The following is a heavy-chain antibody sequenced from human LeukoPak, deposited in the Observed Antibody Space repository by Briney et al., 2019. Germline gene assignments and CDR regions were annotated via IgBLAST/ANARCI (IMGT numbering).Heavy chain of an antibody. CDR1: GYSFRSHS. Sequence: PGGSLRLSCAGSGYSFRSHSMNWVRQAPGQGLEWVSSISSISHYIYYADSVKGRFTISRDNAKNSLYLQMNSLRAEDTALYYCTRDYYDSSGLPFDYWGQGTLVTVSS. CDR3: TRDYYDSSGLPFDY. J-gene: IGHJ4*02. CDR2: ISSISHYI. D-gene: IGHD3-22*01. V-gene: IGHV3-21*01.